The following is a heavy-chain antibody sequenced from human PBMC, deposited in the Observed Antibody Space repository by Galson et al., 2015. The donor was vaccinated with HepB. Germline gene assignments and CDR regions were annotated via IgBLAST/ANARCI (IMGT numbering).Heavy chain of an antibody. D-gene: IGHD4-17*01. CDR3: ARDYGKGSEHFDY. CDR2: VSSSSSYI. V-gene: IGHV3-21*01. J-gene: IGHJ4*02. CDR1: GFTFSSYS. Sequence: SLRLSCAPSGFTFSSYSMNWVRQAPGKGLEWVSSVSSSSSYIYYADSVKGRFTISRDNAKNSLYLQMNSLRAEDTAVYYCARDYGKGSEHFDYWGQGTLVTVSS.